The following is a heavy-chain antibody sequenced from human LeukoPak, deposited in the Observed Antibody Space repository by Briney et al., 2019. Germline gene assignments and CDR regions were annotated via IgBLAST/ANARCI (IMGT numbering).Heavy chain of an antibody. V-gene: IGHV3-23*01. Sequence: PGGSLRLSCAASGFTFSTYAMSWVRQAPGKGLEWVSGISGSGGSTYSADSVKGRFTISRDNSKNTLYLQMNSLRAEDTAIYYCAKARYYDSSGYLYYFDYWGQGTLVTVSS. CDR3: AKARYYDSSGYLYYFDY. CDR1: GFTFSTYA. CDR2: ISGSGGST. J-gene: IGHJ4*02. D-gene: IGHD3-22*01.